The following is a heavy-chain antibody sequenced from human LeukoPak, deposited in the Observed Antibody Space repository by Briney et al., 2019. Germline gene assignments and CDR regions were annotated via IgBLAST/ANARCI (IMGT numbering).Heavy chain of an antibody. V-gene: IGHV1-69*05. D-gene: IGHD2-21*02. CDR2: IIPIFGTA. J-gene: IGHJ3*02. Sequence: EASVKVSCKASGGTFSSYAISWVRQAPGQGLEWMGGIIPIFGTANYAQKFQGRVTITTDESTSTAYMELSSLRSEDTAVYYCARDNAGAWAAIDIWGQGTMVTVSS. CDR1: GGTFSSYA. CDR3: ARDNAGAWAAIDI.